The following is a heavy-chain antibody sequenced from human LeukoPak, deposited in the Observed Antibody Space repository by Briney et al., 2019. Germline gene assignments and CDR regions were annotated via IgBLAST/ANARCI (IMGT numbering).Heavy chain of an antibody. CDR2: FYNSGSS. J-gene: IGHJ4*02. Sequence: SETLSLTCSVSGVSISSFYWTWIRQVPGKGLEWIGYFYNSGSSDYNPSLKSRATFSEDTSKNQFSLKLSSVTAADTAVYYCARDFKITFGGVIVPPYWGQGTLVTVSS. CDR1: GVSISSFY. V-gene: IGHV4-4*08. CDR3: ARDFKITFGGVIVPPY. D-gene: IGHD3-16*02.